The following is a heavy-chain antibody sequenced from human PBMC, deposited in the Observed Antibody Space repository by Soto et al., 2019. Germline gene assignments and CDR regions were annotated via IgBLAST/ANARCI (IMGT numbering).Heavy chain of an antibody. CDR2: ISGSGGST. D-gene: IGHD3-10*01. CDR1: GCTFSSYA. CDR3: AKGGELWFGELHIDY. Sequence: EVQLLESGGGLVQPGRSLRLSCGASGCTFSSYAMSWVRQAPGKGLEWVSAISGSGGSTYYADSVKGRFTISRDNSKNTLYLQMNSLRAEDTAVYYCAKGGELWFGELHIDYWGQGTLVTVSS. J-gene: IGHJ4*02. V-gene: IGHV3-23*01.